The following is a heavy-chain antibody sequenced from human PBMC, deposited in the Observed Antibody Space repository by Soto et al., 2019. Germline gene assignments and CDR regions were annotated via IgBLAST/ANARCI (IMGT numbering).Heavy chain of an antibody. J-gene: IGHJ4*02. Sequence: SETLSLTCTVSGGSISSYYWSWIRQPPGKGLEWIGYIYYSGSTNYNPSLKSRVTISVDTSKNQFSLKLSSVTAADTAVYYCARHGAVAGGVDYWGQGTLVTVSS. CDR3: ARHGAVAGGVDY. D-gene: IGHD6-19*01. CDR1: GGSISSYY. CDR2: IYYSGST. V-gene: IGHV4-59*08.